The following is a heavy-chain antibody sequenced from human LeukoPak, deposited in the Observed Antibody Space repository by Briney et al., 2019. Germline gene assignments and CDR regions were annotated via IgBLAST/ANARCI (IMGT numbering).Heavy chain of an antibody. CDR2: INQDASVR. CDR3: ARDPGSSSFDL. V-gene: IGHV3-7*01. CDR1: GFIFSTYW. Sequence: GGSLRLSCAASGFIFSTYWMSWVRQTPEKGLEFVANINQDASVRNYMDSLKGRCTISRDNAKKSVYLEINSLRADDTAVYYCARDPGSSSFDLWGQGALVTVSS. D-gene: IGHD6-13*01. J-gene: IGHJ4*02.